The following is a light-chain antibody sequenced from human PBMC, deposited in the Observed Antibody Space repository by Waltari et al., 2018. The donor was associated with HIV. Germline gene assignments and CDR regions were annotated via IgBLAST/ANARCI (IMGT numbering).Light chain of an antibody. V-gene: IGLV1-47*01. Sequence: QSVLTHPPSASGTPGQRVTISCSGSSSNIGSNYVYWYQQLPGTTPKLHIYRNNPRPSGVTDRFSGSKSGTSASLAISGLRSEDEADYYCAAWDDSLSGWVFGGGTKLTVL. CDR2: RNN. J-gene: IGLJ3*02. CDR3: AAWDDSLSGWV. CDR1: SSNIGSNY.